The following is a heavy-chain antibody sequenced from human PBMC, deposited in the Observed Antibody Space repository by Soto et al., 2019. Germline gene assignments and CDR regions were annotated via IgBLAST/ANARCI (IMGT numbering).Heavy chain of an antibody. CDR1: GVTFSSYA. CDR2: IIPIFGTA. V-gene: IGHV1-69*13. Sequence: SVKVSCKASGVTFSSYAISWVRQAPGQGLEWMGGIIPIFGTANYAQKFQGRVTITADESTSTAYMELSSLRSEDTAVYYCARDGYYDFWSGYYPDNWFDPWGQGTLVTVSS. J-gene: IGHJ5*02. CDR3: ARDGYYDFWSGYYPDNWFDP. D-gene: IGHD3-3*01.